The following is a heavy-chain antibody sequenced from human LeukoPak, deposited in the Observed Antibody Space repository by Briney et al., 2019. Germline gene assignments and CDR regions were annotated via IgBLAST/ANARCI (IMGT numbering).Heavy chain of an antibody. V-gene: IGHV4-30-2*01. J-gene: IGHJ6*02. CDR2: IYHSGST. CDR1: AFALSSYA. Sequence: LRLSCAASAFALSSYAMSWIRQPPGKGLEWIGYIYHSGSTYYNPSLKSRVTISVDRSKNQFSLKLSSVTAADTAVYYCARGPQFGYYYYGMDVWGQGTTVTVSS. CDR3: ARGPQFGYYYYGMDV. D-gene: IGHD3-16*01.